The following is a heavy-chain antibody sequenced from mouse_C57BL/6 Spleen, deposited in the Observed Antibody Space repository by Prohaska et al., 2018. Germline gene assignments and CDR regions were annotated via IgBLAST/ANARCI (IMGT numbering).Heavy chain of an antibody. V-gene: IGHV1-18*01. J-gene: IGHJ4*01. Sequence: MGWVKQSHGKSLEWIGDINPNNGGTIYNQKFKGKATLTVDKSSSTAYMELRSLTSEDTAVYYCARVLLYAMDYWGQGTSVTVSS. CDR2: INPNNGGT. CDR3: ARVLLYAMDY. D-gene: IGHD2-1*01.